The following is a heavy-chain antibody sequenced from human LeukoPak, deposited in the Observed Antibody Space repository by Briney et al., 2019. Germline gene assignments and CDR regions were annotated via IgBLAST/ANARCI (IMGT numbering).Heavy chain of an antibody. CDR1: EFTFSSDS. D-gene: IGHD6-13*01. J-gene: IGHJ5*02. CDR2: ISSSSSYI. CDR3: ARDSIAANRRFRFDP. Sequence: GGSLRLSSAAYEFTFSSDSMNWVRQTPGKELEWVSSISSSSSYIHYADSVNGRFTIRRDNAKNSLYLQMNSLRAEDTAVYYCARDSIAANRRFRFDPWGQGTLVTVSS. V-gene: IGHV3-21*01.